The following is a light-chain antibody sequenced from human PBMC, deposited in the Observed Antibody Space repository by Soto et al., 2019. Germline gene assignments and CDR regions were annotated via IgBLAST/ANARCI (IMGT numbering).Light chain of an antibody. Sequence: EIVMTQSPATLSVSPGERATLSCRASQSVSNNLAWYQKKPARAPRLLIYGASTRATGIPARFSGSGSGTEFTLITSSLQSEDFAFYYCQQYNNWWTFGQGTRVDIK. CDR1: QSVSNN. J-gene: IGKJ1*01. V-gene: IGKV3-15*01. CDR3: QQYNNWWT. CDR2: GAS.